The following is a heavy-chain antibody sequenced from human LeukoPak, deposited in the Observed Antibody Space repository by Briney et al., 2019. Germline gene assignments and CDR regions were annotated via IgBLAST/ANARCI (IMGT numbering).Heavy chain of an antibody. CDR1: GGSISSSSYY. D-gene: IGHD6-13*01. CDR3: ARVAAGIGFFQH. Sequence: SETLSLTCTVSGGSISSSSYYWGWVRQPPGKGLEWIGSIYYSGSTYYNPSLKSRVTISVDTSKNQFSLKLSSVTAADTAVYYCARVAAGIGFFQHWGQGTLVTVSS. J-gene: IGHJ1*01. CDR2: IYYSGST. V-gene: IGHV4-39*07.